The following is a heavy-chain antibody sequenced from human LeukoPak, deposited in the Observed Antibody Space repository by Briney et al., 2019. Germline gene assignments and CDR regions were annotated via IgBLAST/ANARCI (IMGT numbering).Heavy chain of an antibody. D-gene: IGHD5-24*01. V-gene: IGHV5-51*01. CDR2: IYPGDSDT. CDR3: ARQRDGCNSVDY. Sequence: GESLKISCKGSGYNFTTYWIGWVRQMPGKGLECMGMIYPGDSDTRYSPSFQGQVTISADKSISTAYLQGSSLKASDTAMYYCARQRDGCNSVDYWGQGTLVTVSS. J-gene: IGHJ4*02. CDR1: GYNFTTYW.